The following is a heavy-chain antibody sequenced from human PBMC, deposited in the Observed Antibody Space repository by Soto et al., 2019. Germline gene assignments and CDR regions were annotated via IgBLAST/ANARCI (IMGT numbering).Heavy chain of an antibody. CDR2: SSNSGTFS. V-gene: IGHV3-11*06. D-gene: IGHD1-1*01. CDR1: GFTFSDYY. J-gene: IGHJ4*02. Sequence: QVKLVESGGGLVKPGGSLRLSCEGSGFTFSDYYISWIRQAPGKGLEWISYSSNSGTFSRYADSVKGRFSISRDNTKNLLYLQMNSLRAEDTAVYYCARAGDNYNRLDYWGQGTPVTVSS. CDR3: ARAGDNYNRLDY.